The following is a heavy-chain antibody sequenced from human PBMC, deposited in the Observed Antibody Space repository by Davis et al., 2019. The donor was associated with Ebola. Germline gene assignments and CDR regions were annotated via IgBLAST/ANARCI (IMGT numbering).Heavy chain of an antibody. CDR1: GGSISGDYS. V-gene: IGHV4-30-2*01. Sequence: SETLSLTCAVSGGSISGDYSWTWIRQPPGKGLEWIGYVAHTGSTYYSPSLKSRVPVSLDTSKNQFSLTVKSVTAADTAVYYCAGFDYWFDPWGQGTLVTVSS. CDR3: AGFDYWFDP. CDR2: VAHTGST. J-gene: IGHJ5*02. D-gene: IGHD5-12*01.